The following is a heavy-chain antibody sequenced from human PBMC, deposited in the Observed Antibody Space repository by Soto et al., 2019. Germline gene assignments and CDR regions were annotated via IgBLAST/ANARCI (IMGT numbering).Heavy chain of an antibody. CDR3: ASKGSVHYGDYLQYFDY. V-gene: IGHV4-34*01. Sequence: SETLSLTCAVYGGSFSGYYWSWIRQPPGKGLEWIGEINHSGSTNYNPSLKSRVTISVDTSKNQFSLKLSSVTAADTAVYYCASKGSVHYGDYLQYFDYWGQGTLVTVSS. CDR1: GGSFSGYY. CDR2: INHSGST. J-gene: IGHJ4*02. D-gene: IGHD4-17*01.